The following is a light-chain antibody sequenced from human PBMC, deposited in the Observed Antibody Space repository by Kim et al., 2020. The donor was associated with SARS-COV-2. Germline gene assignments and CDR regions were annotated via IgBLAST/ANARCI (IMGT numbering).Light chain of an antibody. CDR1: KLGDKY. Sequence: SYELTQPPSVSVSPGQTASITCSGDKLGDKYACWYQQKPGQSPVLVIYQDSKRPSGIPERFSGSNSGNTATLTISGTQAMDEADYYCQAWDSWGVFGGGTKLTVL. V-gene: IGLV3-1*01. CDR2: QDS. J-gene: IGLJ2*01. CDR3: QAWDSWGV.